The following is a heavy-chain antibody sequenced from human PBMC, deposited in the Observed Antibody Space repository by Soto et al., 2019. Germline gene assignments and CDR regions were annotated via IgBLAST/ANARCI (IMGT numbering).Heavy chain of an antibody. J-gene: IGHJ5*01. V-gene: IGHV3-23*01. CDR3: ARPRLCDYAWVDLLSP. CDR2: ISGSDGDT. Sequence: VQEWVSAISGSDGDTWYADSVRGRFTISRDNSKNTLYLQMNSLRAEDTAVYYCARPRLCDYAWVDLLSPCGQGSPVPGS. D-gene: IGHD3-16*01.